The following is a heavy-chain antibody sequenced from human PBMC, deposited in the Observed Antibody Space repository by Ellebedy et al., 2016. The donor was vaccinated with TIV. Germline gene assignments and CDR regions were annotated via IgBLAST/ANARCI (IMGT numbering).Heavy chain of an antibody. CDR2: ISHDGSNK. D-gene: IGHD6-13*01. CDR1: GFTFRYYS. J-gene: IGHJ4*02. CDR3: TRGSSSRGYFDS. V-gene: IGHV3-30*09. Sequence: LSLTCXASGFTFRYYSMHWVRQAPGKGLEWVAVISHDGSNKYHAESVKGRFAISRDDSKNTLYLQMNTLRTEDTAVYFCTRGSSSRGYFDSWGQGTLVTVSS.